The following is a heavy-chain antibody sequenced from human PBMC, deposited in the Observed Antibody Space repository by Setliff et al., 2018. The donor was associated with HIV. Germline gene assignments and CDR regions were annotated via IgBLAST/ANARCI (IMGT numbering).Heavy chain of an antibody. CDR3: AKGAGFYGDYTFDY. CDR2: IYSTGST. D-gene: IGHD4-17*01. CDR1: GASITSHY. V-gene: IGHV4-59*11. J-gene: IGHJ4*02. Sequence: SETLSLTCTVSGASITSHYWSWIRQSPGRELEWIGYIYSTGSTNYNPSLQSRVSISMDASKNKFPLKVTSVTSADTAVYYCAKGAGFYGDYTFDYWGQGNLVTVSS.